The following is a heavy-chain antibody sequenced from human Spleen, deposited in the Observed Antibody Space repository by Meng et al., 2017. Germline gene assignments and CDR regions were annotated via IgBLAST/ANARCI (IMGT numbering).Heavy chain of an antibody. D-gene: IGHD6-13*01. CDR3: ATGAAAADH. J-gene: IGHJ4*02. Sequence: QLVESGGGLVKPGGSFRLSWLASGLSFTDAWMSWVRQAPGKGLEWVGRIKRNSDGGTIDYAAPVKGRFTISRDDSKNTLYLQMDSLITEDTAVYFCATGAAAADHWGQGTLVTVSS. V-gene: IGHV3-15*01. CDR2: IKRNSDGGTI. CDR1: GLSFTDAW.